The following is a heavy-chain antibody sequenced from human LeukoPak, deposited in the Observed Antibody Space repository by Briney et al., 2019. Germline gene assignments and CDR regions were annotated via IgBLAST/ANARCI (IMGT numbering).Heavy chain of an antibody. CDR1: GFSVSGKF. CDR3: ARARPWDSSRSYYFGMDV. CDR2: IPGSGGAT. Sequence: GGSLRLSCAASGFSVSGKFMSWVRQAPGTGLEWVSSIPGSGGATYYADSVRGRFSISRDSSKNTVYLQMNSLRDEDTAVYYCARARPWDSSRSYYFGMDVWGHGTTVTVSS. D-gene: IGHD3-22*01. V-gene: IGHV3-23*01. J-gene: IGHJ6*02.